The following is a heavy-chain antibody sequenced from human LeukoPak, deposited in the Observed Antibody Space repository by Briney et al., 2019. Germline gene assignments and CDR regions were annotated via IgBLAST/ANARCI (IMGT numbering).Heavy chain of an antibody. V-gene: IGHV4-38-2*02. D-gene: IGHD6-19*01. CDR1: GYSISTNYY. Sequence: SETLSLTCAVSGYSISTNYYWGWIRQPPGKGLEWIGNIYHSGSTYYNPSLKSRVTLSVDTSKSQFSLKLSSVTAADTAVYYCAREQSSGWYLGAFDIWGHGTMVTVSS. CDR2: IYHSGST. J-gene: IGHJ3*02. CDR3: AREQSSGWYLGAFDI.